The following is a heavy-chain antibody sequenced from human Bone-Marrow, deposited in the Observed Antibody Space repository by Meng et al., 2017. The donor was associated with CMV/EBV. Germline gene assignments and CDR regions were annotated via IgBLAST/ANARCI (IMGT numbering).Heavy chain of an antibody. V-gene: IGHV3-30*04. CDR1: GFTFSSYA. J-gene: IGHJ4*02. D-gene: IGHD2-2*01. CDR2: ISYDGSNK. CDR3: ARDDRVVVPAAIEWCFDY. Sequence: GGSLRLSCAASGFTFSSYAMHWVRQAPGKGLEWVAVISYDGSNKYYADSVKGRFTISRDNSKNTLYLQMNSLRAEDTAVYYCARDDRVVVPAAIEWCFDYWGQGTLVTASS.